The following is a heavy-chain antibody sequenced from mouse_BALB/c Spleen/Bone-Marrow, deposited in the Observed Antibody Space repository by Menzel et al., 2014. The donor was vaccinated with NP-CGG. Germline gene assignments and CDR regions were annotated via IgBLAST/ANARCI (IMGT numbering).Heavy chain of an antibody. CDR2: ISSGSSTI. V-gene: IGHV5-17*02. D-gene: IGHD4-1*01. J-gene: IGHJ2*01. CDR3: TRGGNWEDFDY. CDR1: GFTFSSFG. Sequence: EAQGVESGGGLVQPGGSRKLSCAASGFTFSSFGMHWVRQAPERGLEWVAYISSGSSTIFYADTVKGRFTISRDNPKNTLFLQMTSLRSEDTAMYYCTRGGNWEDFDYWGQGTTLTVSS.